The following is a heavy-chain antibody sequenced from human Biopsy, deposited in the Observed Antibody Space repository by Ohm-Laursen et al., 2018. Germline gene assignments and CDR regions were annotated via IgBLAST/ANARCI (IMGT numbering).Heavy chain of an antibody. CDR3: ARVPAYPSIDGYYGLDL. J-gene: IGHJ6*02. D-gene: IGHD3-9*01. CDR2: FNPNSGNA. CDR1: GYTFAGYY. V-gene: IGHV1-2*02. Sequence: VASVKVSCKASGYTFAGYYLHWGRQAPGHGLGGLGGFNPNSGNANYAQSFQGRLTVTRDTSISTAYMELTSLTFDDTAIYYCARVPAYPSIDGYYGLDLWGQGTTVSVSS.